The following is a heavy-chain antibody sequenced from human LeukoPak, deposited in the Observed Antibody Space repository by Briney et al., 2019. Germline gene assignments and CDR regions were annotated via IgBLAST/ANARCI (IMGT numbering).Heavy chain of an antibody. CDR2: ISYDGSNK. V-gene: IGHV3-30-3*01. CDR1: GFTFSSYA. Sequence: GRSLRLSCAASGFTFSSYAMHWVRQAPGKGLERVAVISYDGSNKYYADSVKGRFTISRDNSKNTLYLQMNGLRAEDTAVYYCARDYGRSGSYRWFDPWGQGTLVTVSS. J-gene: IGHJ5*02. D-gene: IGHD1-26*01. CDR3: ARDYGRSGSYRWFDP.